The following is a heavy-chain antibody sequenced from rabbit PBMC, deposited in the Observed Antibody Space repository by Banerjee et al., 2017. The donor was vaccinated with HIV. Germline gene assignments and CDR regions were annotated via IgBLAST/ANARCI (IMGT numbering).Heavy chain of an antibody. Sequence: QEQLVESGGGLVKPEASLTLTCTASGFSFSYSYYMCWVRQAPGKGLEWIACIYTGSSGYTYYASWANGRFTISLDNAQNTVFLQMTSLTAADTATYFCARVVAGSYGMDLWGQGTLVTVS. CDR1: GFSFSYSYY. CDR3: ARVVAGSYGMDL. V-gene: IGHV1S45*01. D-gene: IGHD4-1*01. J-gene: IGHJ6*01. CDR2: IYTGSSGYT.